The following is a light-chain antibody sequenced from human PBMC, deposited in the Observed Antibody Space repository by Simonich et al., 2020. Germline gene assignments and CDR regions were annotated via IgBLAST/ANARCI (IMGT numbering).Light chain of an antibody. CDR2: WAS. CDR1: QSVLYSSNNKNY. J-gene: IGKJ1*01. Sequence: DIVMTQSPDSLAVSLGERPTINCKSSQSVLYSSNNKNYLAWYQQKPGPPPKLLIYWASTRESGVPDRFSGSGSGTYFTLTISSLQAEDVAVYYCQQYYSTPPWTFGQGTKVEIK. CDR3: QQYYSTPPWT. V-gene: IGKV4-1*01.